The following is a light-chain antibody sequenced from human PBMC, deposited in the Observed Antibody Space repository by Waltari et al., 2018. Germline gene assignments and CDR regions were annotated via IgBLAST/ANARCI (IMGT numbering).Light chain of an antibody. CDR3: LQNTYWPFI. Sequence: DVVMPQSPLSLPVTLGQPASISCRSSQSLVHSDGNTYLNWFHQRPGQSPRRLIYKVSNRESGVPDRFSGSGSGTDFTLKISRVEAEDVGIYYCLQNTYWPFIFGQGTKLEIK. V-gene: IGKV2-30*02. CDR1: QSLVHSDGNTY. J-gene: IGKJ2*01. CDR2: KVS.